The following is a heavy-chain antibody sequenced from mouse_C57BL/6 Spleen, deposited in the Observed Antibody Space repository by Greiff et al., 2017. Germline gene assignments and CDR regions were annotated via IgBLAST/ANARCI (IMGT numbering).Heavy chain of an antibody. CDR1: GYTFTSYW. Sequence: QVQLQQPGAELVMPGASVKLSCKASGYTFTSYWMHWVKQRPGQGLEWIGEIDPSDSYTNYNQKFKGKSTLTVDKSSSTAYMQLSSLTSEDSAVYDCARRGGRGNYYAMDYWGQGTSVTVSS. CDR3: ARRGGRGNYYAMDY. CDR2: IDPSDSYT. V-gene: IGHV1-69*01. J-gene: IGHJ4*01.